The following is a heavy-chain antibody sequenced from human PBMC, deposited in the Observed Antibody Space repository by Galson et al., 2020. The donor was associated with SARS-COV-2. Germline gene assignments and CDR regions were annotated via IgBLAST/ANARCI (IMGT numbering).Heavy chain of an antibody. CDR1: GGSISSSSYY. D-gene: IGHD3-3*01. J-gene: IGHJ5*02. V-gene: IGHV4-39*07. CDR3: ASELGGFSGFGQKIFGVVTLLTWFDP. Sequence: SETLSLTCTVSGGSISSSSYYWGWIRQPPGKGLEWIGSIYYSGSTYYNPSLKSRVTISVDTSKNQFSLKLSSVTAADTAVYYCASELGGFSGFGQKIFGVVTLLTWFDPWGQGTLVTVAS. CDR2: IYYSGST.